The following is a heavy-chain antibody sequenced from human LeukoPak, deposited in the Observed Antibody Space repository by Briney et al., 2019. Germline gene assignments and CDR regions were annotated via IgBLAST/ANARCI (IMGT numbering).Heavy chain of an antibody. CDR3: AKDEGDSHYYGMDV. CDR2: ISWNSGSI. Sequence: PGRSLRLSCAASGFTFDDYAMHWVRQAPGKGLEWVSGISWNSGSIGYADSVKGRFTISRDNAKNSLYLQMNSLRAEDTALCYCAKDEGDSHYYGMDVWGQGTTVTVSS. V-gene: IGHV3-9*01. D-gene: IGHD3-16*01. CDR1: GFTFDDYA. J-gene: IGHJ6*02.